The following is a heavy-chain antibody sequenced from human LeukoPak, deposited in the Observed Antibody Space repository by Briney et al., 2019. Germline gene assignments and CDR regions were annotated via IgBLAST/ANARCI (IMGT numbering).Heavy chain of an antibody. Sequence: EASVKVSCKASGYTFTNFGISWVRQAPGQGLEWMGWINAHDGKRNYALKHEDRVTMTTDTSTSTVYMELRGLRSDDTAVYYCARRSTLYSSGWFYFDYWGQGTLVTVSS. CDR1: GYTFTNFG. V-gene: IGHV1-18*01. J-gene: IGHJ4*02. CDR3: ARRSTLYSSGWFYFDY. CDR2: INAHDGKR. D-gene: IGHD6-19*01.